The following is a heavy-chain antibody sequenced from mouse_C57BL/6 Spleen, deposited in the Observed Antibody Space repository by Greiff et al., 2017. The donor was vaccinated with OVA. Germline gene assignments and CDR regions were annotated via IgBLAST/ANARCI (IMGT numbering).Heavy chain of an antibody. CDR1: GFTFSSYA. D-gene: IGHD2-1*01. V-gene: IGHV5-4*01. CDR3: ARVYGNYDAMDY. CDR2: ISDGGSYT. Sequence: EVQLVESGGGLVKPGGSLKLSCAASGFTFSSYAMSWVRQTPEKRLEWVATISDGGSYTYYPDNVKGRFTISRDNAKNNLYLQMSHLKSEDTAMYYCARVYGNYDAMDYWGQGTSVTVSS. J-gene: IGHJ4*01.